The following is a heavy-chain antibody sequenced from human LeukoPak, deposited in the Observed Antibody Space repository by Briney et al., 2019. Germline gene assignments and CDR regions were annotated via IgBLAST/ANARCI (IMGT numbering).Heavy chain of an antibody. D-gene: IGHD2-15*01. CDR3: ARGLGGPDYSGGYYFDY. J-gene: IGHJ4*02. CDR2: INHSGST. CDR1: GGSFSGYY. V-gene: IGHV4-34*01. Sequence: SETLSLTCAVYGGSFSGYYWSWIRQPPGKGLEWIGEINHSGSTNYNPPLESRVTISVDTSKNQFSLKLSSVTAADTAVYYCARGLGGPDYSGGYYFDYWGQGTLVTVSS.